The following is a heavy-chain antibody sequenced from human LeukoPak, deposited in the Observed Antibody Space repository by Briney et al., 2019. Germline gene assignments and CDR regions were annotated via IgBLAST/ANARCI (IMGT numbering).Heavy chain of an antibody. Sequence: SETLSLTCTVSGGSISSGSYYWGWIRQPPGKGLEWIGTTYYSVNTYYNPSLKSRVTISVDTSKNQFSLKLTSVTAADTAVYYCARCRGSSDFDYWGQGTLVTVSS. CDR2: TYYSVNT. J-gene: IGHJ4*02. CDR3: ARCRGSSDFDY. CDR1: GGSISSGSYY. D-gene: IGHD6-6*01. V-gene: IGHV4-39*07.